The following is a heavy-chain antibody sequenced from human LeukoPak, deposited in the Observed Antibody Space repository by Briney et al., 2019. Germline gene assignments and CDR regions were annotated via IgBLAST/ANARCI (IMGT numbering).Heavy chain of an antibody. CDR1: GFTFTNAW. Sequence: GGSLRLSCAASGFTFTNAWMSWVRQAPGKGLEWVGRIKSKTDGGTIHYAAPVKGRFTISRDDSKNTLYLQMNSLKTEDTAVYYCTTEDYYDSSGYLYNWFDPWGQGVLVTVSS. CDR2: IKSKTDGGTI. D-gene: IGHD3-22*01. CDR3: TTEDYYDSSGYLYNWFDP. V-gene: IGHV3-15*05. J-gene: IGHJ5*02.